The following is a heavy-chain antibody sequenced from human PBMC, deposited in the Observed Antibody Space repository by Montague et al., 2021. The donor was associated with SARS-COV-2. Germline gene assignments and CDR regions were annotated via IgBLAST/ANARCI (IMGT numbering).Heavy chain of an antibody. CDR1: GITFSSYA. J-gene: IGHJ4*02. CDR3: AREGLSGSYYGFLDY. CDR2: ISYDGSNK. D-gene: IGHD3-10*01. Sequence: SLRLSCAASGITFSSYAMHWVRQAPGKGLEWVAVISYDGSNKYCADPVKGRFTISRDNSKNTPYLQMNSLRAEDTAVYYCAREGLSGSYYGFLDYWGQGTLVTVSS. V-gene: IGHV3-30-3*01.